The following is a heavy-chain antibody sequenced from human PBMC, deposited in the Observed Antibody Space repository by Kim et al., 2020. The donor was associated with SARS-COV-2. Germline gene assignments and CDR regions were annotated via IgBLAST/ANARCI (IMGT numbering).Heavy chain of an antibody. Sequence: SETLSLTCTVSGGSISSGSYYWSWIRQPAGKGLEWIGRIYTSGSTNYNPSLKSRVTISVDTSKNQFSLKLSSVTAADTAVYYCARDNRYDRGPNDYYYYYGMDVWGQGTTVTVSS. J-gene: IGHJ6*02. V-gene: IGHV4-61*02. CDR2: IYTSGST. CDR1: GGSISSGSYY. D-gene: IGHD3-22*01. CDR3: ARDNRYDRGPNDYYYYYGMDV.